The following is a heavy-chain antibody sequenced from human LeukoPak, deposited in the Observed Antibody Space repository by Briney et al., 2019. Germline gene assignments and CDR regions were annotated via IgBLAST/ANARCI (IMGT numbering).Heavy chain of an antibody. CDR3: ARDAPTTFDY. CDR1: GFTFSSYG. Sequence: PGGSLRLSCAASGFTFSSYGMHWVRQAPGKGLEWVANIKQDGSEKYYVDSVKGRFTISRDNAKNSLYLQMNSLRAEDTAVYYCARDAPTTFDYWGQGTLVTVSS. V-gene: IGHV3-7*01. D-gene: IGHD1-1*01. CDR2: IKQDGSEK. J-gene: IGHJ4*02.